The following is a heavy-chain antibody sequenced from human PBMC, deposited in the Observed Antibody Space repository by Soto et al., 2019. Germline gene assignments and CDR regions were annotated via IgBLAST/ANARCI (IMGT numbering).Heavy chain of an antibody. D-gene: IGHD6-6*01. V-gene: IGHV6-1*01. J-gene: IGHJ2*01. Sequence: QVQLQQSGPGLVKPSQTLSLTCAISGDSVSSNSAAWNWIRQSPSRGLEWLGRTYYRSKWYNDYAVSVKSRITINPDTSKNQFSLQLNSVTPEDTAVYYCASSRYSSSSRHSYWYFDLWGRGTLVTVSS. CDR3: ASSRYSSSSRHSYWYFDL. CDR1: GDSVSSNSAA. CDR2: TYYRSKWYN.